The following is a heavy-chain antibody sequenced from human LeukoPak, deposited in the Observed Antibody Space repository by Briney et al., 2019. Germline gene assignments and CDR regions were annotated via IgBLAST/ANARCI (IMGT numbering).Heavy chain of an antibody. D-gene: IGHD3-3*01. Sequence: PGGSLRLSCAASGFIFSSYGSYWVRQVPGEGLEYVSRIDNDGRGTTYADSVKGRYTISRDNTKNTVYLQMNSLRPEDTAMYYCARGGVHHAFDVWGQGTMVTVSS. V-gene: IGHV3-74*01. CDR2: IDNDGRGT. CDR3: ARGGVHHAFDV. J-gene: IGHJ3*01. CDR1: GFIFSSYG.